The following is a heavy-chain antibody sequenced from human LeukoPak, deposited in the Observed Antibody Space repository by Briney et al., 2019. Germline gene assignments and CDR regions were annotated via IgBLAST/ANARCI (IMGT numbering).Heavy chain of an antibody. Sequence: SETLSLTCTVSGGSISSGDYYWSWIRQPPGKGLEWIGYIYYSGSTYYNPSLKSRVTISVDTSKNQFSLKLSSVTAAGTAVYYCAREGSVAAAGPPAWFDPWGQGTLVTVSS. V-gene: IGHV4-30-4*01. CDR2: IYYSGST. J-gene: IGHJ5*02. CDR1: GGSISSGDYY. CDR3: AREGSVAAAGPPAWFDP. D-gene: IGHD6-13*01.